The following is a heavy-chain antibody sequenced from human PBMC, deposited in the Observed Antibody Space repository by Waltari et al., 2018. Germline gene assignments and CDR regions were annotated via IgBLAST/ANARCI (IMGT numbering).Heavy chain of an antibody. V-gene: IGHV4-34*01. Sequence: QVQLQQWGAGLLKPSETLSLTCDVYGGSFSGYSWSWIRQPPGKGLEWIGEINHSGSTNYNPSLKSRVTISVDTSKNQFSLKLSSVTAADTAVYYCARGEYDFWSGTHDYWGQGTLVTVSS. CDR3: ARGEYDFWSGTHDY. J-gene: IGHJ4*02. D-gene: IGHD3-3*01. CDR2: INHSGST. CDR1: GGSFSGYS.